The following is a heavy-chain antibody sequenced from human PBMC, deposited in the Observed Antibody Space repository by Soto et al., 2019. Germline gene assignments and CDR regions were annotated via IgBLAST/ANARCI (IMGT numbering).Heavy chain of an antibody. Sequence: QVQLVQSGAEVKKPGSSVKVSCKASGGTFSSYAISWVRQAPGQGLEWMGGIIPIFGTANYAQKFQGRVTITADESTSTAYMELRSLRSEDTAVYDCARAPLHRGQPHYYYYGMDVGGQGTTVTVSS. CDR1: GGTFSSYA. CDR3: ARAPLHRGQPHYYYYGMDV. D-gene: IGHD4-4*01. CDR2: IIPIFGTA. V-gene: IGHV1-69*12. J-gene: IGHJ6*02.